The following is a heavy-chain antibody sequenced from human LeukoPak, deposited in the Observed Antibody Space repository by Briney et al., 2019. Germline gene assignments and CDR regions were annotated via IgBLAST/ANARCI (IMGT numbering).Heavy chain of an antibody. V-gene: IGHV3-53*01. CDR1: GFTVSTNY. CDR3: ARDLFSYAMNV. J-gene: IGHJ6*02. Sequence: GGSLRLSCAASGFTVSTNYLTWVRQAPGKGLEWVSIIYSGGSTNYADSVRGRFTISRDNSKNTLYLQMNSLRVEDTAIYFCARDLFSYAMNVWGRGTPVTVSS. CDR2: IYSGGST.